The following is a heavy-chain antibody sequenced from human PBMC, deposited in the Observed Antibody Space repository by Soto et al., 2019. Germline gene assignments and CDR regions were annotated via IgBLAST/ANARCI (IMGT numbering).Heavy chain of an antibody. D-gene: IGHD5-18*01. CDR3: TTHPVDIGMERYYYYYYGMDV. CDR2: IRSKAYGGTT. Sequence: PGGSLRLSCAASGFTFGEYAMSWFRQAPEKGLEWVGFIRSKAYGGTTEYAASVKGRFTISRDDSKSIAYLQMNSLKTEDTAVYYCTTHPVDIGMERYYYYYYGMDVWGQGTTVTVSS. CDR1: GFTFGEYA. J-gene: IGHJ6*02. V-gene: IGHV3-49*03.